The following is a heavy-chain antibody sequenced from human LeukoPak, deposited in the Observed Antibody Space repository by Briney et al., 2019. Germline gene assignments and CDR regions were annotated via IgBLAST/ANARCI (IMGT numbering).Heavy chain of an antibody. D-gene: IGHD2-21*02. Sequence: ASVKVSCKASGYTFTDHYMHWVRQAPGQGLEWMGFINPKTGATRYAQKFQGSITVTRDTSVNTAYMELSGLGPDDTAMYYSVRVAYCGANCYYYVDSWGQGTLVTVSS. CDR1: GYTFTDHY. CDR3: VRVAYCGANCYYYVDS. J-gene: IGHJ4*02. CDR2: INPKTGAT. V-gene: IGHV1-2*02.